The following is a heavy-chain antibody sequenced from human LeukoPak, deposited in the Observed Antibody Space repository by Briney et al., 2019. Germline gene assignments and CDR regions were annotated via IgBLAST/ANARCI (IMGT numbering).Heavy chain of an antibody. J-gene: IGHJ6*02. CDR2: FDPEDGKT. V-gene: IGHV1-24*01. CDR3: AVSLTTGGYYGMDV. Sequence: ASVTVSCKVSGYTLTELSLHWVRQAPGKGLEWMGRFDPEDGKTIYARKFQGRVTMTEDTSTDTAYMELSSLRSEDTAVYFCAVSLTTGGYYGMDVWGQGTTVTVSS. D-gene: IGHD1-1*01. CDR1: GYTLTELS.